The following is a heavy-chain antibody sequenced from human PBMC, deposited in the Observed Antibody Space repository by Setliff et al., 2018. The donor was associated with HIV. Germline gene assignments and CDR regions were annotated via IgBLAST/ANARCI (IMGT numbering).Heavy chain of an antibody. Sequence: KVSCKAVDYTFTTYWIGWVRQMPGEGLEWMGIIYPEDSNIKYNPSSPNQVTISADKSISTAYLQVHNLKASDTATYYCARRDGRXMNAFEIWGPGTMVTVSS. CDR3: ARRDGRXMNAFEI. CDR1: DYTFTTYW. CDR2: IYPEDSNI. V-gene: IGHV5-51*01. J-gene: IGHJ3*02.